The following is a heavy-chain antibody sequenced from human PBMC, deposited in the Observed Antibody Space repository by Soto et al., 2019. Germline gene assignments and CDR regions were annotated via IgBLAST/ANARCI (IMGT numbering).Heavy chain of an antibody. CDR2: IYYSGST. V-gene: IGHV4-39*01. J-gene: IGHJ6*02. Sequence: SETLSLTCTVSGGSISSSSYYWGWIRQPPGKGLEWTGSIYYSGSTYYNPSLKSRVTISVDTSKNQFSLKLSSVTAADTAVYYCARHPSTYGSGNYTYTGMDAWGQGTTLTVSS. CDR3: ARHPSTYGSGNYTYTGMDA. CDR1: GGSISSSSYY. D-gene: IGHD3-10*01.